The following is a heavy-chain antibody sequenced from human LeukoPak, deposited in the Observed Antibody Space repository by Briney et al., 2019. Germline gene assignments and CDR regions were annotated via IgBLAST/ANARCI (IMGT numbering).Heavy chain of an antibody. CDR2: ISYDGSNK. D-gene: IGHD4-17*01. CDR3: ARVRDYGAVDY. CDR1: GFTFSSYG. Sequence: PGRSLRLSCAASGFTFSSYGMHWVRQAPGKGLEWVAVISYDGSNKYYADSVKGRFTISRDNAKNSLYLQMNSLRAEDTAVYYCARVRDYGAVDYWGQGTLVTVSS. V-gene: IGHV3-30*03. J-gene: IGHJ4*02.